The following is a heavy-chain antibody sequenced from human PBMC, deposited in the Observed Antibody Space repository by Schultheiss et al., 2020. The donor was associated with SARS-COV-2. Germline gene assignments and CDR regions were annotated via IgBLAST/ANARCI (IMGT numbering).Heavy chain of an antibody. D-gene: IGHD5-12*01. Sequence: GGSLRLSCAASGFTFSSYSMNWVRQAPGKGLEWVSSISSSSSYIYYADSVKGRFTISRDNAKNSLYLQMNSLRAEDTAVYYCAREESIVATMGPNDYWGQGTLVTVSS. V-gene: IGHV3-21*01. CDR3: AREESIVATMGPNDY. CDR1: GFTFSSYS. J-gene: IGHJ4*02. CDR2: ISSSSSYI.